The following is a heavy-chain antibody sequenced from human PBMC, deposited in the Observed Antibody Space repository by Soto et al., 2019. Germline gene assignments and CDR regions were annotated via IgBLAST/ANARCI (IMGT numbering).Heavy chain of an antibody. J-gene: IGHJ6*02. CDR3: VRERTIFGVAPGGGVDV. Sequence: SLTCAVSGGSISTSDYTWSWIRQPPGRGLEWIGSVYHSGATHYMPSLKNRLTMSLDKSKNQFSLDLTSVTAADTAVYYCVRERTIFGVAPGGGVDVWGQGTTVTVS. CDR2: VYHSGAT. D-gene: IGHD3-3*01. CDR1: GGSISTSDYT. V-gene: IGHV4-30-2*01.